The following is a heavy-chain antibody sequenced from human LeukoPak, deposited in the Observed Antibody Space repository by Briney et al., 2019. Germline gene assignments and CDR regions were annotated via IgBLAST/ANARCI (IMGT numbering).Heavy chain of an antibody. J-gene: IGHJ4*02. V-gene: IGHV3-48*04. Sequence: GGSLRLSCAASGFSFSRYSMNWVRQAPGKGLEWVSYITSSGRTMYYADSVRGRFTISRDNAKNSLYLEMNSLRAEDTAVYYCARDPEDGDIDHWGQGTLVTVSS. D-gene: IGHD5-24*01. CDR1: GFSFSRYS. CDR3: ARDPEDGDIDH. CDR2: ITSSGRTM.